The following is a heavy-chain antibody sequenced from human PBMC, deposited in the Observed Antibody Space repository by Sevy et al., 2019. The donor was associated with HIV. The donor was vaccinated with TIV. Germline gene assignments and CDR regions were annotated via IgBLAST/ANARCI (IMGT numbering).Heavy chain of an antibody. CDR3: ARAYSSGWYPPVGY. D-gene: IGHD6-19*01. Sequence: GGSLRLSCAASGFTFSDYCMSWIRQAPGKGLEWVSYISSSGSTIYYADSVKGRFTISRDNAKNSLYLQMNSLRAEDTAVYYCARAYSSGWYPPVGYWGQGTLVTVSS. CDR2: ISSSGSTI. V-gene: IGHV3-11*01. CDR1: GFTFSDYC. J-gene: IGHJ4*02.